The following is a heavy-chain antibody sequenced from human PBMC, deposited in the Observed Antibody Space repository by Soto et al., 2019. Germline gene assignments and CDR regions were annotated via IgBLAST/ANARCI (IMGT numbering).Heavy chain of an antibody. CDR3: ARVPHSTGSNNWFNP. V-gene: IGHV4-39*07. CDR2: MDYSRAS. J-gene: IGHJ5*02. D-gene: IGHD6-19*01. Sequence: SETLSLTCSVSGGFITNPDSYWGWIRRPPGKGLERIGTMDYSRASKYIPSLMSRVPLSADTSNIQFSLRLTSVTAANTAVYYCARVPHSTGSNNWFNPWGQGTLVTVAS. CDR1: GGFITNPDSY.